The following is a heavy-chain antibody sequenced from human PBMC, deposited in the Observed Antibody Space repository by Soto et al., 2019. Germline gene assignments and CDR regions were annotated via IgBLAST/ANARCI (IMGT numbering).Heavy chain of an antibody. CDR1: GFTFSSYG. J-gene: IGHJ4*02. CDR2: IWYDGSNK. D-gene: IGHD6-13*01. Sequence: PGGSLRLSCAASGFTFSSYGMHWVRQAPGKGLEWVAVIWYDGSNKYYADSVKGRFTISRDNSKNTLYLQMNSLRAEDTAVYYCPRPSRTCSRRGHFDYWGPGTLVTVSS. V-gene: IGHV3-33*01. CDR3: PRPSRTCSRRGHFDY.